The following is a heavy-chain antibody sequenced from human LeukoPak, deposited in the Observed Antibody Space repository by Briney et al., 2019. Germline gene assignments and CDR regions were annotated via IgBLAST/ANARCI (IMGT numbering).Heavy chain of an antibody. CDR2: ISAYNGNT. V-gene: IGHV1-18*01. D-gene: IGHD2-2*01. J-gene: IGHJ6*02. Sequence: ASVKVSCKASGYTFTSYGISWVRQAPGQGLEWMGWISAYNGNTNYAQKLLGRVTMTTDTSTSTAYMELRSLRSDDTAVYYCAREPGYCSSTSCYYYGMDVWGQGTTVTVSS. CDR1: GYTFTSYG. CDR3: AREPGYCSSTSCYYYGMDV.